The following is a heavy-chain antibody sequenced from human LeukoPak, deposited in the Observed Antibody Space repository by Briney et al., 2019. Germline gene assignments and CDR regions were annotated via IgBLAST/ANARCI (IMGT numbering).Heavy chain of an antibody. CDR2: ISGSGTYT. Sequence: GGSLRLSCAASGFTFSDYYTTWIRQAPGKGLEWVSYISGSGTYTNYADSVKGRFTISRDNAKKSLYLQMNSPRAEDTAVYYCAKDPSEYYDILTGYYGHWGQGTLVTVSS. J-gene: IGHJ4*02. CDR1: GFTFSDYY. CDR3: AKDPSEYYDILTGYYGH. D-gene: IGHD3-9*01. V-gene: IGHV3-11*06.